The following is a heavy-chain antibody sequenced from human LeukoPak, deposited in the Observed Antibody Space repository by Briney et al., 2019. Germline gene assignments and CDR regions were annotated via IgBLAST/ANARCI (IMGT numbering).Heavy chain of an antibody. J-gene: IGHJ4*02. CDR1: GFTFRNYW. Sequence: GASLRLSCAASGFTFRNYWMSWVRQAPGKGLEWVANINQDGSEKSFVESVRGRFTISRDNAKNSFYLQMNSLRAEDTALYYCAKGWGWRDYWGQGTLVTVSS. CDR2: INQDGSEK. D-gene: IGHD2-21*01. V-gene: IGHV3-7*05. CDR3: AKGWGWRDY.